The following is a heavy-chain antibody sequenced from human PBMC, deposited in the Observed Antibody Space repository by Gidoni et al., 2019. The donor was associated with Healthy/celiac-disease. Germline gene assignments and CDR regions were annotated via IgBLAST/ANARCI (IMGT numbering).Heavy chain of an antibody. V-gene: IGHV3-23*01. CDR1: GFTFSSYA. Sequence: EVQLLESGGGLVQPGGSLSLSCSASGFTFSSYAMSWVRQAPGKGLEWVSAISGRGGSTYYADSVKGRFTIYRDNSKNTLYLQMNSLRAEDTAVYYCAKWDYYDSSGYYGPYYYYGMDVWGQGTTVTVSS. D-gene: IGHD3-22*01. CDR3: AKWDYYDSSGYYGPYYYYGMDV. J-gene: IGHJ6*02. CDR2: ISGRGGST.